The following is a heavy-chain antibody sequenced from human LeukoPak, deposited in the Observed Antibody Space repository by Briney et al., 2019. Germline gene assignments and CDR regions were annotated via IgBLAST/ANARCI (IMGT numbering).Heavy chain of an antibody. CDR2: INHSGST. CDR1: GGPFSGYY. D-gene: IGHD5-12*01. CDR3: ARGLGTDIVGY. J-gene: IGHJ4*02. V-gene: IGHV4-34*01. Sequence: PSETLSFTCAVYGGPFSGYYWSWIRQPPGKGLEWIGEINHSGSTNYSPSHKSRVTRAVDTSKNQFSLKRSSVTAADTAVYYCARGLGTDIVGYWGQGTLVTVS.